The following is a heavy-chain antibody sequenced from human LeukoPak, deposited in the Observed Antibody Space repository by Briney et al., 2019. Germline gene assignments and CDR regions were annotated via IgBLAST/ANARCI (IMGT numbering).Heavy chain of an antibody. CDR3: ARGNLFYFDY. CDR2: ISSDGVTT. Sequence: PGGSLRLSCAASGFTFSSYAMHWVRQAPGKGLEYVSAISSDGVTTYCANSVKGRFTISRDNSKNTLYLQVGSLRVEDMAVYYCARGNLFYFDYWGQGTLVTVSS. J-gene: IGHJ4*02. V-gene: IGHV3-64*01. CDR1: GFTFSSYA.